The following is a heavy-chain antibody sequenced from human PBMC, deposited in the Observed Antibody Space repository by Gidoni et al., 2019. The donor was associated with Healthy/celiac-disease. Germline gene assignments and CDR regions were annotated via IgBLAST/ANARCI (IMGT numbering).Heavy chain of an antibody. V-gene: IGHV3-23*01. CDR2: ISGSGGST. J-gene: IGHJ4*02. CDR1: GFTFSSYA. D-gene: IGHD2-2*01. Sequence: EVQLLESGGGLVQPGGSLRLSCAASGFTFSSYAMSWVRQAPGKGLAWVSAISGSGGSTYHADSVKGRFTISRDNSKNTLYLQMNSLRAEDTAVYYCAKVDWVVDLGGPLDYWGQGTLVTVSS. CDR3: AKVDWVVDLGGPLDY.